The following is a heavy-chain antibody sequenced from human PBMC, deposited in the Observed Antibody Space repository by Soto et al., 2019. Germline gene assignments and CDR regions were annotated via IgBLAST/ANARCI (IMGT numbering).Heavy chain of an antibody. D-gene: IGHD3-22*01. CDR1: GYTITSYA. CDR3: ARARPYDSSGYYYGGWFDP. CDR2: INAGNGNT. J-gene: IGHJ5*02. V-gene: IGHV1-3*05. Sequence: QVQLVQSGAEEKKPGASVKVSCKASGYTITSYAMHWVRQAPGQRLEWMGWINAGNGNTKYSQKFQGRVTITRDTSASTAYMELSSLRSEDTAVYYCARARPYDSSGYYYGGWFDPWGQGTLVTVSS.